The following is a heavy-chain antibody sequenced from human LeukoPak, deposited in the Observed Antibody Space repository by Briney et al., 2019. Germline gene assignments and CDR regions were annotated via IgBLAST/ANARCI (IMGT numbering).Heavy chain of an antibody. CDR3: ASDSSGWYNPLDY. J-gene: IGHJ4*02. CDR1: GYTFTSYY. Sequence: ASVKVSFKASGYTFTSYYMHWVRQAPGQGLERMGIINPSGGSTSYAQKFQGRVTMTRDTSTSTVYMELCSLRSEDTAVYYCASDSSGWYNPLDYWGQGTLVTVSS. CDR2: INPSGGST. D-gene: IGHD6-19*01. V-gene: IGHV1-46*01.